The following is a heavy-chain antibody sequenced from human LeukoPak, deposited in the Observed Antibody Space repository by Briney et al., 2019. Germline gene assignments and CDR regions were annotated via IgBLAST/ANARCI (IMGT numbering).Heavy chain of an antibody. J-gene: IGHJ4*02. V-gene: IGHV4-39*01. CDR1: GGSIGSIIYY. CDR3: STAGGDYPFDY. Sequence: PSETLSLTCTISGGSIGSIIYYWGWIRQPPGKGLEWIGSIYYSGSTYYNPSLKSRVTISVDTSKNQFSLKLSSVTAADTAVYYCSTAGGDYPFDYWGQGTLVTVSS. CDR2: IYYSGST. D-gene: IGHD4-17*01.